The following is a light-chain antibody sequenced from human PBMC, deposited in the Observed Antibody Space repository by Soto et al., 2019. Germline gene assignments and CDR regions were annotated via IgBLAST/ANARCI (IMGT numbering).Light chain of an antibody. CDR3: HQYDNWPPLT. Sequence: DIQMTQSPSTLSASVGDRVTITCRASQSISSWLAWYQQKPGKAPKLLIYKASTLKSGVPSRFSGSGSGTEFTLTISSLQSEDFAVYYCHQYDNWPPLTFGGGTKVDIK. V-gene: IGKV1-5*03. J-gene: IGKJ4*01. CDR2: KAS. CDR1: QSISSW.